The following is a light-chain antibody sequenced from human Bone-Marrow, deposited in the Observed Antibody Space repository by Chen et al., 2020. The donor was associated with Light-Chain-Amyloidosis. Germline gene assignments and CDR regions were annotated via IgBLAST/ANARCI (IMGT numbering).Light chain of an antibody. Sequence: QSALTQPASVSGSPGQSITISCTGTSSDVGGDNHVSWYQQHPDKATKLMIYEVTNRPSWVPARVSGSTSDNTAALTISRIQPEDAADSFCSSYTITTTLVFGSATRVTVL. CDR3: SSYTITTTLV. CDR2: EVT. J-gene: IGLJ1*01. V-gene: IGLV2-14*01. CDR1: SSDVGGDNH.